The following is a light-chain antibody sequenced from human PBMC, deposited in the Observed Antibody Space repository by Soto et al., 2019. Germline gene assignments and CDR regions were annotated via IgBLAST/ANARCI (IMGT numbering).Light chain of an antibody. CDR2: AAS. CDR3: QQYYSYPLA. Sequence: AIRMTQSPSSLSASTGDRVTISCRASQGISSYLAWYQQKPGQAPKLLIYAASTLPSGVPSRFSGRGSGTDFTLTISCLQSEDFATYYCQQYYSYPLAFGGGTKVDIK. V-gene: IGKV1-8*01. J-gene: IGKJ4*01. CDR1: QGISSY.